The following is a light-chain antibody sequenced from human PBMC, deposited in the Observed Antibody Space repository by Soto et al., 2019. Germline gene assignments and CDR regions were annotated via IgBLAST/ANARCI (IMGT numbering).Light chain of an antibody. CDR3: QQVNVYPST. V-gene: IGKV1-9*01. CDR1: QGISSY. Sequence: DIHMTQSPSTLSASVGYRFTITCRASQGISSYLGWYQQKPGKAPNLLIYDASTLHSGVPSRFRGGGSGTDFTLTISSLQPEDFATYYCQQVNVYPSTFGGGTKVDIK. CDR2: DAS. J-gene: IGKJ4*01.